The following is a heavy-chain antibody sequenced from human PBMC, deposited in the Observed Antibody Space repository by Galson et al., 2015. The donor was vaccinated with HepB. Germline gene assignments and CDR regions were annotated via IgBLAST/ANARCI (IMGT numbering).Heavy chain of an antibody. CDR1: GFTFSDHS. J-gene: IGHJ6*02. D-gene: IGHD2-2*01. CDR2: ISRTSINI. V-gene: IGHV3-21*01. CDR3: TRDVGNTKTYQYHGMDV. Sequence: SLRLSCAASGFTFSDHSMNWVRQAPGKGLEWVLSISRTSININYADSVKGRYTISRDNAKNSLYLQMNSLRAEDTAVYYCTRDVGNTKTYQYHGMDVWGQGTTITVSS.